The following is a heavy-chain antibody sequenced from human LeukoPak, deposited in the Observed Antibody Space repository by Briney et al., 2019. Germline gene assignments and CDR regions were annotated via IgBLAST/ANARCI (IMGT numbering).Heavy chain of an antibody. CDR3: GQRSVLSGKAEFDFWSGPDYFDY. Sequence: GRSLRLSCAASGFTFSSYGMHWVRQAPGKGLEWVAVISYDGSNKYYADSVKGRFTISRDNSKNTLYLQMNSLRAEDTAVYYRGQRSVLSGKAEFDFWSGPDYFDYWGQGTLVTVSS. D-gene: IGHD3-3*01. V-gene: IGHV3-30*03. CDR1: GFTFSSYG. J-gene: IGHJ4*02. CDR2: ISYDGSNK.